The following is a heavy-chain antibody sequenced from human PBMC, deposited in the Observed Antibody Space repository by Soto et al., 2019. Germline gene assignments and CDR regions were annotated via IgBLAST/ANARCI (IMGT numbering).Heavy chain of an antibody. CDR2: IYWNDDK. CDR1: GFSLSTSGVG. Sequence: GSGPTLVNPTQTLTVTCTFSGFSLSTSGVGVGWIRQSPGKALEWLAPIYWNDDKRYSPSLKSRLTITKDTSKNQVVLTMTNMDPVDTATYYCAQRADYGDEPYFDYWGQGTLVTVSS. CDR3: AQRADYGDEPYFDY. J-gene: IGHJ4*02. V-gene: IGHV2-5*01. D-gene: IGHD4-17*01.